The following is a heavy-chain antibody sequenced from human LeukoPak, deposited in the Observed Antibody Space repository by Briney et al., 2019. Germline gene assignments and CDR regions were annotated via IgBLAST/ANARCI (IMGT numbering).Heavy chain of an antibody. D-gene: IGHD6-13*01. CDR1: GGSISSGGYY. J-gene: IGHJ5*02. CDR2: IYYSGST. V-gene: IGHV4-31*03. Sequence: SQTLSLTCTVSGGSISSGGYYWSWIRQHPGKGLEWIGYIYYSGSTYYNPSLKSRVTISVDTSKNQFSLKLSSVTAADTAVYYCARAHSSSCWFDPWGQRTLVTVSS. CDR3: ARAHSSSCWFDP.